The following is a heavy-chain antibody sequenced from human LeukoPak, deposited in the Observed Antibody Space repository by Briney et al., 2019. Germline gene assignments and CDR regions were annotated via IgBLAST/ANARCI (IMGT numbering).Heavy chain of an antibody. D-gene: IGHD3-10*01. CDR3: TTDNPPPWFGELENY. V-gene: IGHV3-15*01. Sequence: PGGSLRLSCAASGFTFSSYAMSWVRQAPGKGLEWVGFIRSKAYGGTTDYAAPVKGRFTISRDDSKNTLYLQMNSLKTEDTAVYYCTTDNPPPWFGELENYWGQGTLVTVSS. CDR1: GFTFSSYA. CDR2: IRSKAYGGTT. J-gene: IGHJ4*02.